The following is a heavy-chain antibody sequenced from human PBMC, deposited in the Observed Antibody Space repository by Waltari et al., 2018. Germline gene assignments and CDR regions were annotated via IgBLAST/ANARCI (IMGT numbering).Heavy chain of an antibody. CDR1: GFPVSSNY. CDR2: IYSGGST. Sequence: EVQLVESGGGLIQPGGSLRLSCAASGFPVSSNYMSWVRQAPGKGLEWVSVIYSGGSTYYADSVKGRFTISRDNSKNTLYLQMNSLRAEDTAVYYCASLLVGAFRYFDYWGQGTLVTVSS. D-gene: IGHD1-26*01. V-gene: IGHV3-53*01. CDR3: ASLLVGAFRYFDY. J-gene: IGHJ4*02.